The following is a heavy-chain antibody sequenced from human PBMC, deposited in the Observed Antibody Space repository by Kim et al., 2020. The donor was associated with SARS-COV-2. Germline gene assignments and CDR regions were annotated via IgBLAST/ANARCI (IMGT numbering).Heavy chain of an antibody. D-gene: IGHD3-9*01. CDR3: ARGILTGYYRTDY. J-gene: IGHJ4*02. Sequence: YADSVKGRFTISRDNSKNTLYLQMNSLRAEDTAVYYCARGILTGYYRTDYWGQGTLVTVSS. V-gene: IGHV3-23*01.